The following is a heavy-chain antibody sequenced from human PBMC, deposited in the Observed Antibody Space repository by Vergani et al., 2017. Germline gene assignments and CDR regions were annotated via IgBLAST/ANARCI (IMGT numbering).Heavy chain of an antibody. Sequence: QVQLVQSGAEVKKPGSSVKVSCKASGGTFSSYTITWVRQAPGHGLEWMGWINTNTGNPTYAQGFTGRFVFSLDTSVSAAYLQISSLKAEDTAVYYCAREYRPGGERRGALDYWDRGTLVAVSS. V-gene: IGHV7-4-1*02. CDR1: GGTFSSYT. CDR2: INTNTGNP. J-gene: IGHJ4*02. D-gene: IGHD3-16*01. CDR3: AREYRPGGERRGALDY.